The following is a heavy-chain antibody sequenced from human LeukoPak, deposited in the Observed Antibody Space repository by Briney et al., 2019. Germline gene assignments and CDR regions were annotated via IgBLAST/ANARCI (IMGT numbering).Heavy chain of an antibody. V-gene: IGHV1-8*02. CDR3: ARAGSVRDTWIQLWGYYYYYMDV. D-gene: IGHD5-18*01. CDR1: GYTFTTFG. Sequence: ASVKVSCKASGYTFTTFGISWVRQAPGRGLEWMGWMNPNSGNTGYAQKFQGRVTMTRNTSISTAYMELSSLRSEDTAVYYCARAGSVRDTWIQLWGYYYYYMDVWGKGTTVTVSS. J-gene: IGHJ6*03. CDR2: MNPNSGNT.